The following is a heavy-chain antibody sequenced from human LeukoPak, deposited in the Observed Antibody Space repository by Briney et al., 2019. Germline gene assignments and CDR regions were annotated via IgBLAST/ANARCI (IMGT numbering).Heavy chain of an antibody. CDR3: GRHRGDGYSLSHLDY. J-gene: IGHJ4*02. CDR2: IYPGDSDT. Sequence: GESLKISCRGSGNRFTNYWIGWVRHMPGKGLEWMGMIYPGDSDTRDGPSFQGQVTISADKSISAAYLQWSSLKASDTAMYYGGRHRGDGYSLSHLDYWGQGTLVTVSS. V-gene: IGHV5-51*01. D-gene: IGHD5-24*01. CDR1: GNRFTNYW.